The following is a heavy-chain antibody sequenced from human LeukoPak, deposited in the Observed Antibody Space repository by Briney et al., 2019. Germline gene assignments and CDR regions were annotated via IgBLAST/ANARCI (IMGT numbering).Heavy chain of an antibody. V-gene: IGHV1-8*02. CDR1: GYTFTGYY. CDR3: ARGRIFAFSDY. Sequence: GASVKVSCKASGYTFTGYYMHWVRQAPGQGLEWMGWMNPNSGNTGYAQKFQGRVTMTRNTSISTAYMELSSLRSEDTAVYYCARGRIFAFSDYWGQGTLVTVSS. D-gene: IGHD3-3*01. J-gene: IGHJ4*02. CDR2: MNPNSGNT.